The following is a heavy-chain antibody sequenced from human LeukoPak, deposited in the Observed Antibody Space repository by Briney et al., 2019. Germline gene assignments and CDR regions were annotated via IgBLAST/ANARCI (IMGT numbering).Heavy chain of an antibody. V-gene: IGHV1-69*01. D-gene: IGHD2-15*01. Sequence: ASVKVSCKASGGTFSSYAISWVRQAPGQGLEWMGGINPIFGTANYAQKFQGRVTITADESTSTAYMELSSLRSEDTAVYYCSRGYCSGGSCTHYYYYYMDVWGKGTTVTVSS. J-gene: IGHJ6*03. CDR2: INPIFGTA. CDR1: GGTFSSYA. CDR3: SRGYCSGGSCTHYYYYYMDV.